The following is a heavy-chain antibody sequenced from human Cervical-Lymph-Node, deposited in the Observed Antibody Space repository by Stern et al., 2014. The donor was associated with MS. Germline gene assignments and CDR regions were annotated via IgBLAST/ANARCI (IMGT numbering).Heavy chain of an antibody. CDR2: IYYSGST. Sequence: QLQLQESGPGLVKPSETLSLTCTVSGGSISSYYWSWIRQPPGKGLEWIGYIYYSGSTNYNPSLKSRVTISVDTSKNQFSLKLSSVTAADTAVYYCARLYGSGTYYFDYWGQGTLVTVSS. J-gene: IGHJ4*02. D-gene: IGHD3-10*01. V-gene: IGHV4-59*01. CDR1: GGSISSYY. CDR3: ARLYGSGTYYFDY.